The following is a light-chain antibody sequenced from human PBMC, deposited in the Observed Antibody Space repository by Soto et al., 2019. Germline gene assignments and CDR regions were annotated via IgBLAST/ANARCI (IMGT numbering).Light chain of an antibody. CDR1: QCVSSY. CDR2: DAS. Sequence: EIVLTESPAALSLSPKEIATLSCRVSQCVSSYFAWYQQKPGQAPMLLIYDASIRATGIPARFSGSGSGTGFTLTFGSLEPEDFALYYCQQRSNVPRTFGQGTKVDIK. J-gene: IGKJ1*01. CDR3: QQRSNVPRT. V-gene: IGKV3-11*01.